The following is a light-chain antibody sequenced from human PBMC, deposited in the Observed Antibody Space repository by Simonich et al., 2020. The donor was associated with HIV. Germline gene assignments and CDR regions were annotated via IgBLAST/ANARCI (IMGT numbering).Light chain of an antibody. J-gene: IGLJ2*01. CDR1: SSDVGGYNY. Sequence: QSALTQPRSVSGSPGQSVTISCTGTSSDVGGYNYVSWYQQHPGKAPKLMLYDVTKRPSGVPDRFSGSKSGNTASLTISGLQAEDEADYYCCSYAGSYIFVLFGGGTKLTVL. V-gene: IGLV2-11*01. CDR2: DVT. CDR3: CSYAGSYIFVL.